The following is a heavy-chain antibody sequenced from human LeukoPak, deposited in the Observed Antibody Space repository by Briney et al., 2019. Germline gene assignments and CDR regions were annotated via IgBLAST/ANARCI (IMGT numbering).Heavy chain of an antibody. V-gene: IGHV3-53*01. Sequence: GGSLRLSCAASGFTVSSNYMSWVRQAPGKGLEWVSVIYSGGSTYYADSVKGRFTISRDNSKNTLYLQMNSLRAEDTAVYYCARGAGDYYDSSGPMRWGQGTLVTVSS. D-gene: IGHD3-22*01. CDR3: ARGAGDYYDSSGPMR. J-gene: IGHJ4*02. CDR1: GFTVSSNY. CDR2: IYSGGST.